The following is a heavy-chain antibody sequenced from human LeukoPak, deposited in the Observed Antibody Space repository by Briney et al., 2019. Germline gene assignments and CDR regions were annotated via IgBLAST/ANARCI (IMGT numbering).Heavy chain of an antibody. Sequence: ASVKVSCKASGYTFTGYYMHWVRQAPGQGLEWMGWINPNSGGTNYVQKFQGRVTMTRDTSISTAYMELSRLRSDDTAVYYCARTRITMVRGVIFGNWFDPWGQGTLVTVSS. V-gene: IGHV1-2*02. J-gene: IGHJ5*02. CDR1: GYTFTGYY. D-gene: IGHD3-10*01. CDR2: INPNSGGT. CDR3: ARTRITMVRGVIFGNWFDP.